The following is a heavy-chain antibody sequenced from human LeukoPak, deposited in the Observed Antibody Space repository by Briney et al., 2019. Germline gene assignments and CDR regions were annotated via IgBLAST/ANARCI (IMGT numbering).Heavy chain of an antibody. CDR2: IYYSGST. CDR3: LLPIGWQPYD. D-gene: IGHD4-23*01. J-gene: IGHJ4*02. V-gene: IGHV4-39*07. Sequence: SETLSLTCTVSGGSISSSSYYWGWIRQPPGKGLEWIGSIYYSGSTYYNPSLKSRVTISVDTSKNQFSLKLRSVPAADTAVYYCLLPIGWQPYDRGQGAVVSVPS. CDR1: GGSISSSSYY.